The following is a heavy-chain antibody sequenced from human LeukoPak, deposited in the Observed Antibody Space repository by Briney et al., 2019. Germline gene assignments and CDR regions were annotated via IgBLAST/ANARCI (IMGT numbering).Heavy chain of an antibody. CDR1: GGSFSGYY. D-gene: IGHD3-10*01. CDR3: ASWLWFGELNY. J-gene: IGHJ4*02. V-gene: IGHV4-34*01. CDR2: INHSGST. Sequence: SETLSLTCAVYGGSFSGYYWSWLRQPPGKGLEWIGEINHSGSTNYNPSLKSRVTISVDTSKNQFSLKLSSVTAADTAVYYCASWLWFGELNYWGQGTLVTVSS.